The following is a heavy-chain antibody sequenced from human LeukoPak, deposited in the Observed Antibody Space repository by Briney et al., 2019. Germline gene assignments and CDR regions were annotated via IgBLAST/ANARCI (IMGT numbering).Heavy chain of an antibody. CDR3: ARAYYYGSGNYHNGRFDY. J-gene: IGHJ4*02. CDR1: GGSFSGYY. V-gene: IGHV4-30-4*08. Sequence: SETLSLTCAVYGGSFSGYYWSWIRQPPGKGLEWIGYIYYSGSTYYNPSLKSRVTISVDTSKNQFSLKLSSVTAADTAVYYCARAYYYGSGNYHNGRFDYWGQGTLVTVSS. CDR2: IYYSGST. D-gene: IGHD3-10*01.